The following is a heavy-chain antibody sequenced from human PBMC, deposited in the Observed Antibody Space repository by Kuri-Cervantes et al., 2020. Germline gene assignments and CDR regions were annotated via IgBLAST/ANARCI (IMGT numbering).Heavy chain of an antibody. CDR1: GGSFRGYY. V-gene: IGHV4-34*01. CDR3: AARGAYCGGDCYPGEAFDI. Sequence: GSLRLSCAVYGGSFRGYYWSWIRQPPGKGLEWIGEINHSGSTNYNPSLKSRVTITVDTSKNQFSLKVSSVTAADTAVYYWAARGAYCGGDCYPGEAFDIWGQGTMVTVSS. J-gene: IGHJ3*02. D-gene: IGHD2-21*02. CDR2: INHSGST.